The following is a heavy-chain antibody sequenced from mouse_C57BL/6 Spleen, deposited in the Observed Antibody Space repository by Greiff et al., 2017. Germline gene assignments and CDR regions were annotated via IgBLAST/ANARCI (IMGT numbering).Heavy chain of an antibody. CDR2: IDPEDGET. Sequence: EVKLTESGAELVKPGASVKLSCTASGFNIKDYYMHWVKQRTEQGLEWIGRIDPEDGETKYAPKFQGKATITADTSSNTAYLQLSSLTSEDTAVYCSARSGDSKHFDDWGQGTTLTVAS. J-gene: IGHJ2*01. CDR3: ARSGDSKHFDD. V-gene: IGHV14-2*01. CDR1: GFNIKDYY. D-gene: IGHD2-5*01.